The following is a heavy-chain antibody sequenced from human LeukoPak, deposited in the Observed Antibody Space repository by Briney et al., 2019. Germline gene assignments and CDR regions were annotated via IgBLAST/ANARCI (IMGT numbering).Heavy chain of an antibody. D-gene: IGHD4-17*01. CDR3: AKDPNGDYVGAFDM. CDR2: VSGSGDRT. V-gene: IGHV3-23*01. Sequence: GGSLRLSCAASGIIFSSYAMTWLRQAPGKGLEWVSSVSGSGDRTQYADSGKGRFTISRDNSKNTLYLQMNSLRAEDTAVYYCAKDPNGDYVGAFDMWGQGTLVTVSP. J-gene: IGHJ3*02. CDR1: GIIFSSYA.